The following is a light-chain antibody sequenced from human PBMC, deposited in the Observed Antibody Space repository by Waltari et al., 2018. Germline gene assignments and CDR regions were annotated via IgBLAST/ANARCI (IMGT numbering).Light chain of an antibody. Sequence: QSALTQPASVSGSPGQSITLHCTGTSSDVGGYNYVSWYQQHPGKAPKLMIYDVSNRPSGVSNRFSGSKSGNTASLTISGLQAEDEADYYCSSYTSSSTLDVVFGGGTKLTVL. V-gene: IGLV2-14*03. CDR3: SSYTSSSTLDVV. CDR2: DVS. J-gene: IGLJ2*01. CDR1: SSDVGGYNY.